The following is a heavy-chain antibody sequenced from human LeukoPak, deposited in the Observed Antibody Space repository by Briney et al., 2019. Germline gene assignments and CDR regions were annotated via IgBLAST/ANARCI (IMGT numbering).Heavy chain of an antibody. Sequence: PSETLFLTCSVSGGSISNYYWSWIRQPPGKGLEWIGYIYSSGSTNYNPSLKSRVSISVDTSKNQFSLKLSSVTAADTAVYYCARTYCSGGSCNWNDYWGQGALVTVSS. J-gene: IGHJ4*02. D-gene: IGHD2-15*01. V-gene: IGHV4-59*01. CDR1: GGSISNYY. CDR2: IYSSGST. CDR3: ARTYCSGGSCNWNDY.